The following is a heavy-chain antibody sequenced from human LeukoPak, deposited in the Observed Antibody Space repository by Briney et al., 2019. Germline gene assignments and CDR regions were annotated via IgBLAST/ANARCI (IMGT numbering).Heavy chain of an antibody. J-gene: IGHJ4*02. D-gene: IGHD1-26*01. V-gene: IGHV3-49*04. Sequence: GGSLRLSCAASGFTFSSYSMNWVRQAPGKGLEWVSLIKSKAYGGTTEYAASVKGRFTISRDDSKSIAYLQMNSLKTEDTAVYYCTRVVSGSYFDYWGQGTLVTVSS. CDR3: TRVVSGSYFDY. CDR1: GFTFSSYS. CDR2: IKSKAYGGTT.